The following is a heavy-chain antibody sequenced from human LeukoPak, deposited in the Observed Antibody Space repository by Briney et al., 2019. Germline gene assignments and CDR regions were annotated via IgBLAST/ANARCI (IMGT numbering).Heavy chain of an antibody. CDR3: ARGRGLRWSSWFDP. V-gene: IGHV4-38-2*02. CDR2: IYHSGST. D-gene: IGHD4-23*01. Sequence: SETLSLTCTVSGYSISSGYYWGWIRQPPGKGLEWIGSIYHSGSTYYNPSLKSRVTISVDTSKNQFSLKLSSVTAADTAVYYCARGRGLRWSSWFDPWGQGTLVTVSS. CDR1: GYSISSGYY. J-gene: IGHJ5*02.